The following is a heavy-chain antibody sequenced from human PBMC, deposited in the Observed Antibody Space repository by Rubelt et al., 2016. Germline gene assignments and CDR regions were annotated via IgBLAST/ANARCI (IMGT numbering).Heavy chain of an antibody. CDR1: GYTFTSYG. J-gene: IGHJ2*01. CDR2: ISAYNGNT. CDR3: ARDRIRIAARQGWYFDL. Sequence: QVQLVQSEAEVKKPGASVKVSCKASGYTFTSYGISWVRQAPGQGLEWMGWISAYNGNTNYAQKLQGRGTMTTDTSTSTAYRELRSLRSDDTAVYYCARDRIRIAARQGWYFDLWGRGTLVTVSS. D-gene: IGHD6-6*01. V-gene: IGHV1-18*01.